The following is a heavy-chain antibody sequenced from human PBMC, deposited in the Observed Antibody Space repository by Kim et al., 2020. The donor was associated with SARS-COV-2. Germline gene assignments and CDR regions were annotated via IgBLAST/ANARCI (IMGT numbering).Heavy chain of an antibody. Sequence: YYADSVKSRFTISRDNAKNSLYLQMNSLRDEDTAVYYCARDAVSVSYFNYWGQGTLVTVSS. V-gene: IGHV3-21*01. J-gene: IGHJ4*02. CDR3: ARDAVSVSYFNY. D-gene: IGHD1-26*01.